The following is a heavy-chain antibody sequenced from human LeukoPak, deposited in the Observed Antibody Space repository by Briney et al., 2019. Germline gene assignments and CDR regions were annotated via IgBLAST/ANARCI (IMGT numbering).Heavy chain of an antibody. CDR1: GFTFSTHG. Sequence: GGSLRLSCAASGFTFSTHGMIWVRQAPGKGLELVANIKQDGSEKYYVDSVKGRFIISRDNAKNSLYLQMNSLRAEDTAVYYCANALGDHYFDPWGQGPLVTVSS. D-gene: IGHD1-26*01. V-gene: IGHV3-7*05. CDR2: IKQDGSEK. CDR3: ANALGDHYFDP. J-gene: IGHJ4*02.